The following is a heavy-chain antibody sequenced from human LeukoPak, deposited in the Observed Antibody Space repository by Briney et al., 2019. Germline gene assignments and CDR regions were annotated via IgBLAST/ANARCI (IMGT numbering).Heavy chain of an antibody. V-gene: IGHV3-23*01. J-gene: IGHJ4*02. D-gene: IGHD6-13*01. CDR1: GFTFSNYA. CDR3: AKEDRYRDSWYQSLGY. CDR2: ISGSGGKT. Sequence: GVSLRLSCAASGFTFSNYAMSWVRRAPGKGLEWVSAISGSGGKTYYADSVKRRFTVSRDNSKNTLYLEMNSLRAEDTAVYYCAKEDRYRDSWYQSLGYWGQGTLVTVSS.